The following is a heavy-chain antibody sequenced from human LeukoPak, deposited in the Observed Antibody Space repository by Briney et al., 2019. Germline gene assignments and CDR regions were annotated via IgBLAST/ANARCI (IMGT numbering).Heavy chain of an antibody. CDR1: GYSFTNYV. CDR3: ARGMGYNYYYMDV. CDR2: ISAYNGNT. J-gene: IGHJ6*03. D-gene: IGHD2-8*01. V-gene: IGHV1-18*01. Sequence: ASVKVSCKASGYSFTNYVIISWVRQAPGQGLEWMGWISAYNGNTEYVQNLQGRVTMTTDTPTSTAYMGLRSLRFDDTAVYYCARGMGYNYYYMDVWGKGTTVTVSS.